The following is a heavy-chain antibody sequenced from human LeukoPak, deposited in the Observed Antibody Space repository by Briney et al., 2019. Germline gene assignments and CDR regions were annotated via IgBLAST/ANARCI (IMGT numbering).Heavy chain of an antibody. J-gene: IGHJ4*02. Sequence: PGGSLRLSCAASGFTVSSNYMSWVRQAPGKGLEYVSAISSNGGSTYYADSVKGRFTISRDNSKNTLYLQMGSLRAEDMAVYYCARARGYSYGYYFDYWGQGTLVTVSS. CDR3: ARARGYSYGYYFDY. V-gene: IGHV3-64*02. CDR1: GFTVSSNY. D-gene: IGHD5-18*01. CDR2: ISSNGGST.